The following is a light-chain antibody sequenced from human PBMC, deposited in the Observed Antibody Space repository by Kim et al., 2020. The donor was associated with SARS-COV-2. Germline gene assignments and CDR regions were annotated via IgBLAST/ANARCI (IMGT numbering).Light chain of an antibody. CDR2: NAS. CDR1: QSVNSN. V-gene: IGKV3-15*01. Sequence: VPPGDRATLSCRASQSVNSNLAWYQQKPGQAPMLLIYNASTRATGIPARFSGSGSGAEFTLTISSLRSEEFAVYYCQQYNNWPPRTFGQGTKVDIK. J-gene: IGKJ1*01. CDR3: QQYNNWPPRT.